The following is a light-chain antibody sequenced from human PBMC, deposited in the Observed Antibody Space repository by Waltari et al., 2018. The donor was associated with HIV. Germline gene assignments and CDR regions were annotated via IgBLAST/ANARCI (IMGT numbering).Light chain of an antibody. CDR3: QSADSSGTYV. J-gene: IGLJ1*01. CDR2: KDS. Sequence: LTQPASVSGSPGPSITISCPGTSSAVGGYNLAPWYQQKPGQAPVVVIYKDSERPPGIPERFSGSSSGTTVTLTISGVQAEDEADYYCQSADSSGTYVFGSGTKVTVL. V-gene: IGLV3-25*03. CDR1: SSAVGGY.